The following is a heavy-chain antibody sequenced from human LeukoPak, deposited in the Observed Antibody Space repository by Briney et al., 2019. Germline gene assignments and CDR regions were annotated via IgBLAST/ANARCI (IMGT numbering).Heavy chain of an antibody. CDR1: GFTFSSYG. V-gene: IGHV3-30*18. J-gene: IGHJ4*02. CDR2: ISYDGSNK. Sequence: PGGSLRLSCAASGFTFSSYGMHWVRQAPGKGLEWVAVISYDGSNKYYADSVKGRFTISRDNSKNTLCLQMNSLRAEDTAVYYCAKDIDPYCGGDCYSVGVYWGQGTLVTVSS. CDR3: AKDIDPYCGGDCYSVGVY. D-gene: IGHD2-21*02.